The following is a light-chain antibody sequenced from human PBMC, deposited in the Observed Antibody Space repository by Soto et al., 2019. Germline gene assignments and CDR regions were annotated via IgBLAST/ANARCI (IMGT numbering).Light chain of an antibody. Sequence: QSALTQPASVSGSPGQSITISCTGTSSDVGSYNLVSWYQQHPGKAPKLMIYEGSKRPSGVSNRFSRSKSGNTASLTISGLQAEDEADYYCCSYAGSSTSFGGGTKLTVL. CDR2: EGS. CDR1: SSDVGSYNL. J-gene: IGLJ2*01. CDR3: CSYAGSSTS. V-gene: IGLV2-23*01.